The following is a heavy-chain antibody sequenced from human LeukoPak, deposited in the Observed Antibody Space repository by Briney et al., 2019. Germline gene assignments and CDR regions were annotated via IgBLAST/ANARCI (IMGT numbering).Heavy chain of an antibody. Sequence: GGSLRLSCAASGFTFSSYAMSWVRQAPGKGLEWVSAISGSGGSTYYADSVKGRFTISRDNSKNTLYLQINSLRAEDTAVYYCAKSVSDFWSGYFDYFDYWGQGTLVTVSS. V-gene: IGHV3-23*01. CDR2: ISGSGGST. J-gene: IGHJ4*02. D-gene: IGHD3-3*01. CDR3: AKSVSDFWSGYFDYFDY. CDR1: GFTFSSYA.